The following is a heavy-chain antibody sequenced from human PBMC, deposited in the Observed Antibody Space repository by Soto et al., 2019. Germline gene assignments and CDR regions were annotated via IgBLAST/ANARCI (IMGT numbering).Heavy chain of an antibody. CDR1: GYTFTSYA. V-gene: IGHV1-3*01. CDR2: INAGNGNT. CDR3: ARAPWSTGFLEWLSSFYGMDV. D-gene: IGHD3-3*01. Sequence: GASVKVSCKASGYTFTSYAMHWVRQAPGQRLEWMGWINAGNGNTKYSQKFQGRVTITRDTSASTAYMELSSLRSGDTAVYYCARAPWSTGFLEWLSSFYGMDVWGQGTTVTVSS. J-gene: IGHJ6*02.